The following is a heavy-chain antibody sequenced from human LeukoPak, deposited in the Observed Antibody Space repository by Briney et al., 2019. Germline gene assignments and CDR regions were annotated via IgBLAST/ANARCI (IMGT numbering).Heavy chain of an antibody. Sequence: PGGSLRLSCAASGFTFSSYAMSWVRQAPGKGLEWVSGVSGTGSSTYYADSVKGRFTISRDNSKNTLYVQMNSLRAEDTAVYYCAKGLAECSNINCYTTSGAFDIWGQGTMVTVSS. J-gene: IGHJ3*02. CDR2: VSGTGSST. D-gene: IGHD2-2*02. CDR1: GFTFSSYA. CDR3: AKGLAECSNINCYTTSGAFDI. V-gene: IGHV3-23*01.